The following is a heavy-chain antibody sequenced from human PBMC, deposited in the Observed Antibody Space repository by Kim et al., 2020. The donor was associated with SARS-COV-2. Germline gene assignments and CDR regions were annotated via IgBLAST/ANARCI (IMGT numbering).Heavy chain of an antibody. CDR2: K. CDR3: AKDSWGSSGWY. D-gene: IGHD6-19*01. J-gene: IGHJ4*02. Sequence: KYYADSVKGRFTISRDNSKNTLYLQMNSLRAEDTAVYYCAKDSWGSSGWYWGQGTVVTVSS. V-gene: IGHV3-30*02.